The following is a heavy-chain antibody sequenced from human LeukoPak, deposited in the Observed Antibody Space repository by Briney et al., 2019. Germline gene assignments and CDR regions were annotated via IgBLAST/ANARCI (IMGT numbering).Heavy chain of an antibody. Sequence: GGSLRLSCAASGFTFSNYAMNWVRQAPGKGLEWVAVISYDGRNKHYADSVKGRFTISRDNSKNTLYLQMNSLRPEDTAVYYCARTSQTFDYWGQGTLVTVSS. CDR3: ARTSQTFDY. CDR1: GFTFSNYA. CDR2: ISYDGRNK. V-gene: IGHV3-30*04. J-gene: IGHJ4*02.